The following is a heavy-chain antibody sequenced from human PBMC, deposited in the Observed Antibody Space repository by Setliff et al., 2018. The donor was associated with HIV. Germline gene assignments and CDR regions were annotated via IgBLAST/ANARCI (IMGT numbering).Heavy chain of an antibody. CDR1: GYSFTNYY. CDR3: ARGPLVAPTHYYMDL. J-gene: IGHJ6*03. V-gene: IGHV1-46*01. Sequence: AASVKVSCKASGYSFTNYYIHWVRQAPGQGLEWMGKISPGGGSTSKEQKFQGRFTMTRDTSTSTVYMELSSLRSEDTAVYYCARGPLVAPTHYYMDLWGKGTTVTVSS. D-gene: IGHD5-12*01. CDR2: ISPGGGST.